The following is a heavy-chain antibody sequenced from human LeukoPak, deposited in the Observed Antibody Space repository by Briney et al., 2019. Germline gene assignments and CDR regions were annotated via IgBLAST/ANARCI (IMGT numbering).Heavy chain of an antibody. CDR1: GFTFTSYD. Sequence: GGSLRLSCAASGFTFTSYDTSWVRQAPGKGLEWVSAVGGSGGHTYYADSVKGRFTISRDNSKKTLYLQMNSLRVEDTAVYYCAKVWDSYYDFWSGYYFDYWGQGTLVTVSS. J-gene: IGHJ4*02. V-gene: IGHV3-23*01. CDR3: AKVWDSYYDFWSGYYFDY. D-gene: IGHD3-3*01. CDR2: VGGSGGHT.